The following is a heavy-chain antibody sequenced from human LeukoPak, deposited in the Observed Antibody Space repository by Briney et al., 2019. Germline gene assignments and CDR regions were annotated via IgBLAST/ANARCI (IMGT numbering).Heavy chain of an antibody. CDR2: INSDGINT. V-gene: IGHV3-74*01. D-gene: IGHD1-1*01. J-gene: IGHJ4*02. CDR3: AKDGYVFSVGYYFGY. CDR1: GFTFSNYR. Sequence: GGSLRLSCAASGFTFSNYRMHWVRQAPGKGLVWVSRINSDGINTSYADSVKGRFTISRDNAKNTLNLQMNSLRAEDTAVYYCAKDGYVFSVGYYFGYWGQGTLVTVSS.